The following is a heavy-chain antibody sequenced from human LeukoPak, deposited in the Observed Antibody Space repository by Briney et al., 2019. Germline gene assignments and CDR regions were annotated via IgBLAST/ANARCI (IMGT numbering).Heavy chain of an antibody. Sequence: GGSLRLSCAASGFTFSSCAMSWVRQAPGKGLEWVSGISDGGGTTNYADAVKGRFTISRDNSKNTLYLQLNSLRAEDAAVYYCARRRSYTFDPWGQGTLVTVST. CDR3: ARRRSYTFDP. J-gene: IGHJ5*02. CDR2: ISDGGGTT. CDR1: GFTFSSCA. D-gene: IGHD1-26*01. V-gene: IGHV3-23*01.